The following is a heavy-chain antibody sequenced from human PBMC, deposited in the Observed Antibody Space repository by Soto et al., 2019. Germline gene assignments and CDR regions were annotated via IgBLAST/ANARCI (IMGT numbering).Heavy chain of an antibody. J-gene: IGHJ4*02. CDR2: FWFDGSKT. D-gene: IGHD3-10*01. CDR3: TSGFPKFDS. CDR1: GFIFSSYG. Sequence: GGSLRLSCAASGFIFSSYGMHWVRQAPGKGLEWMAVFWFDGSKTYYADSVKGRFTISRDNSIETLYLQLNSLKTEDTAVYYCTSGFPKFDSWGQGTLVTVSS. V-gene: IGHV3-33*03.